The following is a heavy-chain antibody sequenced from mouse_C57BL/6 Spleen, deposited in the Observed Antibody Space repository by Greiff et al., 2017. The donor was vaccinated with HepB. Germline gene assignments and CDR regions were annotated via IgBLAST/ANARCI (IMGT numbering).Heavy chain of an antibody. J-gene: IGHJ4*01. CDR2: INPNNGGT. Sequence: VQLQQSGPELVKPGASVKISCKASGYTFTDYYMNWVKQSHGKSLEWIGDINPNNGGTSYNQKFKGKATLTVDKSSSTAYMELRSLTSEDSAVYYCARGYYSNSYAMDYWGQGTSVTVSS. CDR3: ARGYYSNSYAMDY. V-gene: IGHV1-26*01. CDR1: GYTFTDYY. D-gene: IGHD2-5*01.